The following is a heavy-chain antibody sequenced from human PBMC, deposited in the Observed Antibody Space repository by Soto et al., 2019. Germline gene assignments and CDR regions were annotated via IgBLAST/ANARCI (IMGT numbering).Heavy chain of an antibody. Sequence: QVQLVESGGGVVQPGRSLRLSCAASGFTFSSYAMHWVRQAPGKGLEWVAVISYDGSNKYYADSVKGRFTISRDNSKNTPYLQMNSLRAEDTAVYYCARRISTSSWGGMDVWGQGTTVTVSS. J-gene: IGHJ6*02. CDR2: ISYDGSNK. CDR3: ARRISTSSWGGMDV. CDR1: GFTFSSYA. D-gene: IGHD2-2*01. V-gene: IGHV3-30-3*01.